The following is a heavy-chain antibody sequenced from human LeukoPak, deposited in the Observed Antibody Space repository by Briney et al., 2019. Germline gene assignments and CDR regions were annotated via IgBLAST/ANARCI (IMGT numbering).Heavy chain of an antibody. CDR2: INHSGST. D-gene: IGHD3-9*01. V-gene: IGHV4-39*07. J-gene: IGHJ4*02. CDR1: GGSISSGDYY. CDR3: ARALRYFDWPAPAYFDY. Sequence: SETLSLTCTVSGGSISSGDYYWSWIRQPPGKGLEWIGEINHSGSTNYNPSLKSRVTISVDTSKNQFSLKLSSVTAADTAVYYCARALRYFDWPAPAYFDYWGQGALVTVSS.